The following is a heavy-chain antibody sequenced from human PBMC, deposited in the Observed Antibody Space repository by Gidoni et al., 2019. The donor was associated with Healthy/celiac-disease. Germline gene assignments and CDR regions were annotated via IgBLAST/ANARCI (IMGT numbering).Heavy chain of an antibody. CDR3: ARQPNLYFDF. Sequence: QLQLQESGPGLVKHSETLSLTCTVSGCSISSSSYYWGWIRQPPGKGLEWIGNFYYTGSTYYNPSLKSRVTISVDTSKTQFSLKLSSVTAADTAVYYCARQPNLYFDFWGQGTLVTVSS. J-gene: IGHJ4*02. V-gene: IGHV4-39*01. CDR2: FYYTGST. CDR1: GCSISSSSYY.